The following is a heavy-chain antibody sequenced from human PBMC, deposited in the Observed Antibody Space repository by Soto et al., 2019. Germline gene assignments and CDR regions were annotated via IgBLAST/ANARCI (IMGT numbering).Heavy chain of an antibody. CDR1: GYTFTSYD. Sequence: QVQLVQSGAEVKKPGASVKVSCKASGYTFTSYDINWVRQATGQGLEWMGWMNPNSGNTGYAQKFQGRVTMTRNTSIRTAHMELSRLRSEYTALDYGARMPGCSGRSCASDWLDPWGQDPLVTFSS. V-gene: IGHV1-8*01. CDR2: MNPNSGNT. D-gene: IGHD2-15*01. CDR3: ARMPGCSGRSCASDWLDP. J-gene: IGHJ5*02.